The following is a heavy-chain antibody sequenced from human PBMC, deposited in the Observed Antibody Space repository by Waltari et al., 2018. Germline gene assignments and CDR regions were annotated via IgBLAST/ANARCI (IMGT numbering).Heavy chain of an antibody. CDR1: GSTFTGYY. Sequence: QVQLVQSGAEVKKPGASVKVSCKASGSTFTGYYMHWVRQAPGQGLEWMGWINPNSGGTNYAQKFQGRVTMTRDTAISTAYMELSRLRSDDTAVYYCRAAPKGGYYYGMDVWGQGTTVTVSS. V-gene: IGHV1-2*02. D-gene: IGHD2-15*01. CDR2: INPNSGGT. CDR3: RAAPKGGYYYGMDV. J-gene: IGHJ6*02.